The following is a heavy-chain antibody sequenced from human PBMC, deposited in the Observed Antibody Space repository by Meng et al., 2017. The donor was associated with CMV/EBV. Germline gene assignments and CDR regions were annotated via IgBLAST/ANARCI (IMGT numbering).Heavy chain of an antibody. CDR3: ARGPGWLLRIYYYYGMDV. CDR1: GFTFSSYA. V-gene: IGHV3-23*01. Sequence: GESLKISCAASGFTFSSYAMSWVRQAPGKGLEWVSAISGSGGSTYYADSVKGRFTISRDNSKNTLYLQMNSLRAEDTAVYYCARGPGWLLRIYYYYGMDVWGQGTTVTVSS. CDR2: ISGSGGST. D-gene: IGHD3-22*01. J-gene: IGHJ6*02.